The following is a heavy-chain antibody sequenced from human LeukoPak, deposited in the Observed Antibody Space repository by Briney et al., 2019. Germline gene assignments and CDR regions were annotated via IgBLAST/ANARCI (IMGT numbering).Heavy chain of an antibody. CDR3: AREWADPLSHYDSSGYLWD. CDR2: IYTSGST. V-gene: IGHV4-4*07. Sequence: SETLSLTCTVSGASISDYYWSWIRQPAGKGLEWIGRIYTSGSTNYNPSLKSRVTMSVDTSKNQFSLKLSSVTAADTAVYYCAREWADPLSHYDSSGYLWDWGQGTLVTVSS. D-gene: IGHD3-22*01. CDR1: GASISDYY. J-gene: IGHJ4*02.